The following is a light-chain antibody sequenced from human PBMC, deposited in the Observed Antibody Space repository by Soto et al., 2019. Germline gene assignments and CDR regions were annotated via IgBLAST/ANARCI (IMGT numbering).Light chain of an antibody. Sequence: QSVLTQPASVSGSPGQSITISCTGTGSDVGGYDYVSWFQQHPGKAPKLIIYEVTHRPSGVSSRFYGSRSGNTASLTISGLQAEDEADYYCKSRTTRNTLVFGGGTKVTVL. J-gene: IGLJ3*02. CDR3: KSRTTRNTLV. CDR2: EVT. CDR1: GSDVGGYDY. V-gene: IGLV2-14*01.